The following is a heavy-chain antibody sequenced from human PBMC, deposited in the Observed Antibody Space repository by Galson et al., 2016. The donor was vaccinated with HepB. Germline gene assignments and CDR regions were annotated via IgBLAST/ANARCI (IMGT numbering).Heavy chain of an antibody. CDR2: ISTYNGNT. V-gene: IGHV1-18*04. J-gene: IGHJ6*02. CDR1: GYTFTSYG. CDR3: ARSAYYYDSGIPGYYYGMDG. Sequence: SVKVSCTASGYTFTSYGISWVRQAPGQGLEWMGWISTYNGNTNYAQKLQGRVTMTTDTSKSTAYLELRSLRSDDTAVYYCARSAYYYDSGIPGYYYGMDGWGQGTTVTVSS. D-gene: IGHD3-10*01.